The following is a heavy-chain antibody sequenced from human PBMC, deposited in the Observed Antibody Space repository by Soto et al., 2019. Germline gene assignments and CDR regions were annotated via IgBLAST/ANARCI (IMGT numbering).Heavy chain of an antibody. D-gene: IGHD4-17*01. V-gene: IGHV4-38-2*01. J-gene: IGHJ5*02. CDR2: IYHSGST. CDR3: ARGAATVTPGWFDP. CDR1: GYSISSGYY. Sequence: SETLSLTCAVSGYSISSGYYWGWIRQTPGKGLEWIASIYHSGSTYYNPSLKGRVTISVDTSKNQFSLKLTSVTAADTAVYYCARGAATVTPGWFDPWGQGIMVTVSS.